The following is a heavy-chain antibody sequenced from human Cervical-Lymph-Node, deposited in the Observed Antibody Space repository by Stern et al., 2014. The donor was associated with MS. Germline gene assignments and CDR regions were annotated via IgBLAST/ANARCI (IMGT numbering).Heavy chain of an antibody. CDR2: IIPIFGTA. V-gene: IGHV1-69*01. CDR1: GGTFSSYA. CDR3: ARPMKRWCGEYQDAFDI. D-gene: IGHD3-10*01. J-gene: IGHJ3*02. Sequence: QVQLVQSGAEVKKPGSSVKVSCKASGGTFSSYAISWVRQAPGQGLEWMGGIIPIFGTANYAQKVQGRVTSTADESTSTAYMELSSLRSEDTAVYYCARPMKRWCGEYQDAFDIWGQGTMVTVSS.